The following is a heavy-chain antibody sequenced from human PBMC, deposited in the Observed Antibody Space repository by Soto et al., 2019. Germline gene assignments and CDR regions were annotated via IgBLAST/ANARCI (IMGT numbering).Heavy chain of an antibody. V-gene: IGHV5-51*01. CDR3: ARQRRYCSGGSCYLNWFDP. CDR1: GYSFTIYC. CDR2: IYPGDSDT. J-gene: IGHJ5*02. D-gene: IGHD2-15*01. Sequence: GESLKISCNGSGYSFTIYCIGLVLQMPGKGLEWMGIIYPGDSDTRYSPSFQGQVTISADKSISTAYLQWSSLKASDTAMYYCARQRRYCSGGSCYLNWFDPWGQGTLVTVSS.